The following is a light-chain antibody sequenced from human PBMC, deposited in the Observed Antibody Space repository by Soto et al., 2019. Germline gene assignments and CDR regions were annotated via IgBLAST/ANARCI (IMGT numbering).Light chain of an antibody. V-gene: IGKV4-1*01. CDR1: QSVLYSSNNKNY. CDR3: QQYYNPPLT. J-gene: IGKJ4*01. CDR2: WAS. Sequence: DIVMTQSPDSLAVSLGERATINCKSSQSVLYSSNNKNYLAWYQQKAGQPPKLLIYWASTQQSGVPDRFSGSGSETDFTLTISSLQAEDVAIYYCQQYYNPPLTFGGGIKVEIK.